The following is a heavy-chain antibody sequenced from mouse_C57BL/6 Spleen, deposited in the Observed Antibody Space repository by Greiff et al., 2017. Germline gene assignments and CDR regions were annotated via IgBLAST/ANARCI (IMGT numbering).Heavy chain of an antibody. V-gene: IGHV1-59*01. CDR1: GYTFTSYW. CDR3: ARWCVGSYSYYFDY. D-gene: IGHD1-1*02. CDR2: IDPSDSYT. Sequence: QVQLQQSGAELVKPGTSVKLSCKASGYTFTSYWMHWVKQRPGQGLEWIGVIDPSDSYTNSNPKFKGKATLTVDTSSSTAYMQLSSLTSEDSAVDDGARWCVGSYSYYFDYWGQGTTLTVSS. J-gene: IGHJ2*01.